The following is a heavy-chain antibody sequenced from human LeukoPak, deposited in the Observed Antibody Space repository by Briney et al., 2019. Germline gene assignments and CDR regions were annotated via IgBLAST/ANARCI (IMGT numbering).Heavy chain of an antibody. CDR2: IKQDGSEK. CDR3: AREIRISFWSGYDDLYYFDY. V-gene: IGHV3-7*01. CDR1: GFTFSSYW. D-gene: IGHD3-3*01. J-gene: IGHJ4*02. Sequence: PGGSLRLSCAASGFTFSSYWMSWVRQAPGKGLEWVANIKQDGSEKYYVDSVRGRFTISRDNATNSLYLQMNSLRAEDTAVYYCAREIRISFWSGYDDLYYFDYWGQGTLVTVSS.